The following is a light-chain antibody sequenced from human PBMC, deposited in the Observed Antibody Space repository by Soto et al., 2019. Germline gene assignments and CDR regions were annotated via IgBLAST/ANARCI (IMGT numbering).Light chain of an antibody. V-gene: IGLV2-11*01. CDR1: NSDIGSYNF. CDR3: SSHVGMNNWGV. CDR2: DVN. J-gene: IGLJ1*01. Sequence: QSVLTQPRSVSGSPGQSVTISCTGTNSDIGSYNFVSWYQQYPGKAPKLLIYDVNKRSSEVPDRFSGSKSGNTAFLTVSGLQAEDEADYYCSSHVGMNNWGVFGTGTKLTVL.